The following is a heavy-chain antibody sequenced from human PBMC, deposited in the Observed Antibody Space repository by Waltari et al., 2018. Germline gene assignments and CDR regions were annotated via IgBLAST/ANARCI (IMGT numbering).Heavy chain of an antibody. CDR2: RNPDSGNT. V-gene: IGHV1-8*03. D-gene: IGHD3-10*01. CDR3: ATYASGSYRWFDY. J-gene: IGHJ4*02. Sequence: QVQLVQSGAEVKKPGASVKVSCKASGYTFTSYDINWVRQAPGQGLEWVGWRNPDSGNTGYAQKFQGRVTITKNTSMSTAYMELTSLRSEDTAVYCWATYASGSYRWFDYWGQGTLVIVSA. CDR1: GYTFTSYD.